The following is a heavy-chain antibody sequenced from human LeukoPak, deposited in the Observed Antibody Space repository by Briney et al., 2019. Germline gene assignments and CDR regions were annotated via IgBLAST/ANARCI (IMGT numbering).Heavy chain of an antibody. V-gene: IGHV1-18*01. Sequence: ASVKVSCKASGYTFTSYGISWVRQAPGQGREWMGWISAYNGNTNYAQKLQGRVTMTTDTSTSTAYMELRSLRSDDTAVYYCARVDYYGSGSYSPDYWGQGTLVTVSS. D-gene: IGHD3-10*01. CDR1: GYTFTSYG. CDR2: ISAYNGNT. J-gene: IGHJ4*02. CDR3: ARVDYYGSGSYSPDY.